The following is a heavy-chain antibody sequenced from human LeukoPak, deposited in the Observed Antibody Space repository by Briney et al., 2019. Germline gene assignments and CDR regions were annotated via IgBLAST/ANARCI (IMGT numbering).Heavy chain of an antibody. CDR2: INPLNGHT. CDR3: ARGDHYYGSGSYSETPFDY. Sequence: ASVKVSCKASGYSFTNNAVSWVRQAPRQGLEWMGWINPLNGHTDYAQKFQGRVTMTRDTNTGTLYMELRSLRSEDTAVYYCARGDHYYGSGSYSETPFDYWGQGTLVTVSS. CDR1: GYSFTNNA. D-gene: IGHD3-10*01. V-gene: IGHV1-18*04. J-gene: IGHJ4*02.